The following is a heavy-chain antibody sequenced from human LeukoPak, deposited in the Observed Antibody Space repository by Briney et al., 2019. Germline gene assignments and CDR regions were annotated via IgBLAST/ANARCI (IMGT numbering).Heavy chain of an antibody. Sequence: GGSLRLSCSASGFTFSSYAMHWVRQAPGKGLEYVSAISSNGDGTYYADSVKGRFTISRDNSKNTLFLQMSSLRAEDTAVYYCVKVASVTTFGGTFDYWGQGTLVTVSS. CDR3: VKVASVTTFGGTFDY. CDR1: GFTFSSYA. D-gene: IGHD3-16*01. V-gene: IGHV3-64D*09. J-gene: IGHJ4*02. CDR2: ISSNGDGT.